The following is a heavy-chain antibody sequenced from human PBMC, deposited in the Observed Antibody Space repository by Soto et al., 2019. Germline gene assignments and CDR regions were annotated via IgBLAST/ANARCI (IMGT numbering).Heavy chain of an antibody. CDR3: ARSLPGTYGAFDL. J-gene: IGHJ3*01. CDR2: ISGDESST. Sequence: SLRLSCAASEFTFRSYWMHWVRQSPGKGLVWVSRISGDESSTNYADSVKGRFTIPRDNAKNTVYLQIDSLRAEDTAVYYCARSLPGTYGAFDLWGQGTMVTVSS. CDR1: EFTFRSYW. V-gene: IGHV3-74*01. D-gene: IGHD1-7*01.